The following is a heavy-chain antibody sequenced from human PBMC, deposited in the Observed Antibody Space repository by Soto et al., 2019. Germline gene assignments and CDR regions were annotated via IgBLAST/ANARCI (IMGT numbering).Heavy chain of an antibody. V-gene: IGHV3-30*18. Sequence: VVSLRVSCAASGFTFSSYGIHWVRQAPGKGLEWVALISYDGSNKYYADSVKGRFTISRDNSKNTLYLQMNSLRAEDTAMYYCAKDAPYYYDSSGYYGPFDYWGQGTLVTVSS. CDR2: ISYDGSNK. D-gene: IGHD3-22*01. J-gene: IGHJ4*02. CDR1: GFTFSSYG. CDR3: AKDAPYYYDSSGYYGPFDY.